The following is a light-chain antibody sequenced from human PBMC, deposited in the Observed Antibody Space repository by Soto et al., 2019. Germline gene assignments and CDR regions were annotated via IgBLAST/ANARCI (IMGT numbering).Light chain of an antibody. J-gene: IGKJ2*01. CDR3: QQYRTSPYT. CDR2: GAS. V-gene: IGKV3-20*01. Sequence: EIVLTQSPDTLSLSPGERATLSCRASQSVDYNWLAWYQLRPGQAPRLLIFGASNRPGGIPDKFSGSGSGTDFTLTINGLEPEDFAVYYCQQYRTSPYTFGQGTKLEV. CDR1: QSVDYNW.